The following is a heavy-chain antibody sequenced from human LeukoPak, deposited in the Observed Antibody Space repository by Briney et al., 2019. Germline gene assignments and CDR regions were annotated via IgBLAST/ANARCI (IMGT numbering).Heavy chain of an antibody. CDR3: ARVLRYFDWSRDYYYMDV. Sequence: PSETLSLTCTVSGGSISSGSYYWRWIRQPAGKGLEWIGRIYTSGSTNYNPSLKSRVTISVDTSKNQFSLKLSSVTAADTAVYYCARVLRYFDWSRDYYYMDVWGKGTTVTVSS. D-gene: IGHD3-9*01. CDR2: IYTSGST. CDR1: GGSISSGSYY. V-gene: IGHV4-61*02. J-gene: IGHJ6*03.